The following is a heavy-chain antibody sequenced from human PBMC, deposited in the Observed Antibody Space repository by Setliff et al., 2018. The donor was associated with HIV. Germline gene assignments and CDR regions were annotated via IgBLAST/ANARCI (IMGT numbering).Heavy chain of an antibody. Sequence: SETLSLTCAVYSGSFSGYRWTWIRQPPGEGLEWIGEINHRGSTTYSPSLRSRVTISVDTSKNQFSLKLNSVTAADTAVYYCARGDYYDSTGYEGLDSWGRGTLVTV. D-gene: IGHD3-22*01. CDR2: INHRGST. V-gene: IGHV4-34*01. CDR1: SGSFSGYR. CDR3: ARGDYYDSTGYEGLDS. J-gene: IGHJ4*02.